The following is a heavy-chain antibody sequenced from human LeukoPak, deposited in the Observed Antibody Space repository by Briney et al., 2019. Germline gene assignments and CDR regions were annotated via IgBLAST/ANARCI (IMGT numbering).Heavy chain of an antibody. J-gene: IGHJ4*02. CDR2: IKGKTAAGAP. CDR3: ITGDYDFWSGFYSPNHYFDY. V-gene: IGHV3-15*01. CDR1: GFNFNNYY. D-gene: IGHD3-3*01. Sequence: GGSLRLSCAASGFNFNNYYMSWVRQAPGKGLEWVGRIKGKTAAGAPDYVASVKGRFTISRDDSKNTLFLQMNSLKTEDTAVYYCITGDYDFWSGFYSPNHYFDYWGQGTLVTVSS.